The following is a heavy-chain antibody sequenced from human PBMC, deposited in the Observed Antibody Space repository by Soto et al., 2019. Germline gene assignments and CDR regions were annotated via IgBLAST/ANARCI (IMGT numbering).Heavy chain of an antibody. CDR1: GFTFDDYA. CDR3: AKDISAVRDHYFDY. D-gene: IGHD3-22*01. V-gene: IGHV3-9*01. Sequence: DVQLVESGGGLVQPGRSLRLSCAASGFTFDDYAMHWVRQAPGKGLEWVSGISWNSGSIGYADSVKGRFTISRDNAKNSLYLQMNSLRAEDTALYYCAKDISAVRDHYFDYWGQGTLVTVSS. CDR2: ISWNSGSI. J-gene: IGHJ4*02.